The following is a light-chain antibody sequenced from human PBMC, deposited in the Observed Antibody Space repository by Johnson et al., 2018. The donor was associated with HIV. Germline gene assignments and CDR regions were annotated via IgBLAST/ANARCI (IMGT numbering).Light chain of an antibody. Sequence: TQPPSVSAAPGPKVTISCSGPSSNIGNHYVSWYQLLPGTAPKLLIYDNNQRPSGIPDRFSVSKSGTSATLGITGLQTGDEADYYCGTWDSSLSTYVFGSGTKVTVL. J-gene: IGLJ1*01. CDR3: GTWDSSLSTYV. V-gene: IGLV1-51*01. CDR1: SSNIGNHY. CDR2: DNN.